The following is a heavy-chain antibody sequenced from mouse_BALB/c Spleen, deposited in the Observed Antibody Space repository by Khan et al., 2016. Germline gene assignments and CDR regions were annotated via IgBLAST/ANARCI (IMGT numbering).Heavy chain of an antibody. D-gene: IGHD4-1*02. CDR2: ISYSGST. Sequence: EVQLQESGPGLVKPSQSLSLTCTVSGYSITSDYAWNWIRQFPGNKLEWMGYISYSGSTSYNPSLKSRISITRDTSKNQFFLQVNSVTTEDTATYYCASRNWDVDYWGQGTTLTVSS. CDR3: ASRNWDVDY. V-gene: IGHV3-2*02. J-gene: IGHJ2*01. CDR1: GYSITSDYA.